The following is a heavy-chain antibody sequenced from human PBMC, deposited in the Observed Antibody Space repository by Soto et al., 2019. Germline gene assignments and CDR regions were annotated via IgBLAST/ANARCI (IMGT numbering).Heavy chain of an antibody. CDR2: ISGDGGST. V-gene: IGHV3-43*02. D-gene: IGHD6-19*01. CDR1: GFTFDDYA. Sequence: GGSLRLSCAASGFTFDDYAMHWVRQAPGKGLEWVSLISGDGGSTYYADSVKGRFTISRDNSKNSLYLQMNSLRTEDTALYYCAKDSTAVAGTSDYYYGMDVWGQGTTVTVS. CDR3: AKDSTAVAGTSDYYYGMDV. J-gene: IGHJ6*02.